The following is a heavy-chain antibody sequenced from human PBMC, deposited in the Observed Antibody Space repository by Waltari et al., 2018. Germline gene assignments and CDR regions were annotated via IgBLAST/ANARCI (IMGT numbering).Heavy chain of an antibody. Sequence: QVQLQESGPGLVKPSETLSLTCAVSGYSISSGYYWGWIRQPPGKGLEWIGSIYHSGSTYYNPSLKSRVTISVDTSKNQFSLKLSSVTAADTAVYYCARRSGSYYRTSFDYWGQGTLVTVSS. CDR2: IYHSGST. CDR1: GYSISSGYY. D-gene: IGHD1-26*01. CDR3: ARRSGSYYRTSFDY. V-gene: IGHV4-38-2*01. J-gene: IGHJ4*02.